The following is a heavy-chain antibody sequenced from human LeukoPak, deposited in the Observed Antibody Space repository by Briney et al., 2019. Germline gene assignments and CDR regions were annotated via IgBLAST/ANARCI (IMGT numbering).Heavy chain of an antibody. CDR2: ISYSSSTI. J-gene: IGHJ4*02. V-gene: IGHV3-48*01. CDR1: GFTFSSNS. D-gene: IGHD3-10*01. Sequence: GGSLRLSCAASGFTFSSNSMNWVRQAPGKGLEWVSYISYSSSTIYYADSVKGRFTISRDNSKNTLYLQMNSLRAEDTAVCYCASPSPVVRGVISSWGQGTLVTVSS. CDR3: ASPSPVVRGVISS.